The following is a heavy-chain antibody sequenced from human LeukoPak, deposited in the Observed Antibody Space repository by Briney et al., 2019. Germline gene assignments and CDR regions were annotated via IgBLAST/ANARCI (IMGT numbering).Heavy chain of an antibody. CDR3: ARYCSGGSCIPGFYGMDV. CDR1: GYSFTSFG. Sequence: ASVKVSCKASGYSFTSFGISWVRQAPGQGREWMGRIIPILGIANYAQKFQGRVTITADKSTSTAYMELSSLRSEDTAVYYCARYCSGGSCIPGFYGMDVWGQGTTVTVSS. CDR2: IIPILGIA. V-gene: IGHV1-69*04. D-gene: IGHD2-15*01. J-gene: IGHJ6*02.